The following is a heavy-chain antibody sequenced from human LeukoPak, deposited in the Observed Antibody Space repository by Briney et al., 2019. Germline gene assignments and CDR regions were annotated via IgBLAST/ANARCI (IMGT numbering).Heavy chain of an antibody. V-gene: IGHV3-53*01. J-gene: IGHJ3*02. CDR2: IYGDVDT. CDR1: GFSVISNY. CDR3: ARGVTVRGGPFDI. D-gene: IGHD2-21*02. Sequence: GGSPRLSCAASGFSVISNYMNWVRQAPGKGLEWVSFIYGDVDTYYADSVKGRFIISRDNSKDTLHLQMNSLRAEDTAIYYCARGVTVRGGPFDIWGQGTMVTVSS.